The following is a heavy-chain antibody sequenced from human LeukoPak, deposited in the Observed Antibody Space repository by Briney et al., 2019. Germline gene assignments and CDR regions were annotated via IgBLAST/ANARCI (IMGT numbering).Heavy chain of an antibody. Sequence: ASVKVSCKASVYTFTSYYMHGVRQAPAQGLEWMGWINPNSGGTNYAQKFQGRVTMTRDTSLSTAYMELSRLRSDDTAVYYCARRGVVVPAAIRGREYFEHWGQGTLVTVPS. D-gene: IGHD2-2*02. V-gene: IGHV1-2*02. CDR1: VYTFTSYY. CDR2: INPNSGGT. J-gene: IGHJ1*01. CDR3: ARRGVVVPAAIRGREYFEH.